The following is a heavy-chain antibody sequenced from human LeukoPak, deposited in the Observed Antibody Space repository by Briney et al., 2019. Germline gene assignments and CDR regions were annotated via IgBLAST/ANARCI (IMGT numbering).Heavy chain of an antibody. J-gene: IGHJ4*02. CDR2: IIPILGIA. CDR1: GGTFSSYA. V-gene: IGHV1-69*04. D-gene: IGHD3-10*01. CDR3: ARALRFYYGSGSYYPFDY. Sequence: SVKVSCKASGGTFSSYAISWVRQAPGQGLEWMGRIIPILGIANYAQKFQGRVTITADKSTSTAYMELSSLRSEDTAVYYCARALRFYYGSGSYYPFDYWGQGTLVTVSS.